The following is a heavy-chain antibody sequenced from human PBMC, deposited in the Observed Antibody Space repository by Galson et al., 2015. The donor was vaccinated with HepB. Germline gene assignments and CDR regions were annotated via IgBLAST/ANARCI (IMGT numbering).Heavy chain of an antibody. D-gene: IGHD1-26*01. V-gene: IGHV1-18*04. CDR3: ARDRARSGGSYPGDY. J-gene: IGHJ4*02. Sequence: SVKVSCKASGYTFTSYGIRWVRQAPGQGLEWMGWISAYNGNTNYAQKVQGRVTMTTDTSTSTAYMQLRSLRSDDTAVYYCARDRARSGGSYPGDYWGQGTLVTVSS. CDR2: ISAYNGNT. CDR1: GYTFTSYG.